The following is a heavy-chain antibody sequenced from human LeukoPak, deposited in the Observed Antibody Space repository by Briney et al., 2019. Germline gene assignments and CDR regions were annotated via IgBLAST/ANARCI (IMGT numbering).Heavy chain of an antibody. CDR2: INSGGST. Sequence: GGSLRLSCAASGFTVSSNYMSWVRQAPGKGLEWVSVINSGGSTYYADSVKGRFTISRDNSKNTLYLQMNSLRAEDTAVYYCARDGRYYDFWSGYQPFDYWGQGTLVTVSS. J-gene: IGHJ4*02. CDR1: GFTVSSNY. V-gene: IGHV3-66*02. CDR3: ARDGRYYDFWSGYQPFDY. D-gene: IGHD3-3*01.